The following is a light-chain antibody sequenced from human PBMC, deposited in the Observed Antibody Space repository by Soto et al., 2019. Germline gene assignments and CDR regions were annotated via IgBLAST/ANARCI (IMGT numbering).Light chain of an antibody. CDR1: QSISSW. CDR2: DAS. V-gene: IGKV1-5*01. CDR3: QQYAT. J-gene: IGKJ1*01. Sequence: DIQVTQSPSTLSASVGDRVTITCRASQSISSWLAWYQQKPGKAPKLLIYDASSLESGVPSRFSGSGSGTEFTLTISSLQPDDFATYYCQQYATFGQGTKVDIK.